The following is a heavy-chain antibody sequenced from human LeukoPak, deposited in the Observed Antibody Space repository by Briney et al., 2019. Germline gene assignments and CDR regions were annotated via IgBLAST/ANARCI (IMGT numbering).Heavy chain of an antibody. Sequence: SVKVSCKASGGTFSSYAISWVRQTPGQGLEWMGGIIPIFGTANYAQKFQGRVTITTDGSTSTAYMELSSLRSEDTAVYYCARVACSGGSCYFEYFQHWGQGTLVTVSS. D-gene: IGHD2-15*01. CDR1: GGTFSSYA. J-gene: IGHJ1*01. V-gene: IGHV1-69*05. CDR2: IIPIFGTA. CDR3: ARVACSGGSCYFEYFQH.